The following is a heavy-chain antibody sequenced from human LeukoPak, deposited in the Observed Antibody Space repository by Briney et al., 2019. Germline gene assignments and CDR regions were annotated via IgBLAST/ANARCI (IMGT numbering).Heavy chain of an antibody. CDR3: ASVRTYGGNDFDY. J-gene: IGHJ4*02. CDR1: GGSISSGDYY. V-gene: IGHV4-30-4*01. Sequence: IPSQTLSLTCTVSGGSISSGDYYWSWIRQPPGKGLEWIGYIYYSGSTYYNPSLKSRVTISVDTSKNQFSLKLSSVTAADTAVYYCASVRTYGGNDFDYWGQGTLVTVSS. CDR2: IYYSGST. D-gene: IGHD4-23*01.